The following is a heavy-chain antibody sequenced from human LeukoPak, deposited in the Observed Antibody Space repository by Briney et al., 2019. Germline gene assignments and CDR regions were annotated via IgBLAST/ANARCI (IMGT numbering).Heavy chain of an antibody. V-gene: IGHV4-34*01. CDR1: GGSFSGHY. CDR2: INHSGST. D-gene: IGHD3-22*01. Sequence: PSETLSLTCAVYGGSFSGHYWSWIRQPPGKGLEWIGEINHSGSTNYNPSLKSRVTISVDTSKNQFSLKLSSVTAADTAVYYCARGRGYYDSSGYSLEYYFDYWGQGTLVTVSS. CDR3: ARGRGYYDSSGYSLEYYFDY. J-gene: IGHJ4*02.